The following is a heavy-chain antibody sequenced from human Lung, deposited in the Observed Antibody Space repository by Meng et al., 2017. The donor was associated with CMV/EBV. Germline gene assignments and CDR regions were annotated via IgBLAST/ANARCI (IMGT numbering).Heavy chain of an antibody. D-gene: IGHD3-10*01. CDR1: GDSITNHNW. CDR2: IPHRGSS. V-gene: IGHV4-4*02. CDR3: LRRSGGSV. J-gene: IGHJ1*01. Sequence: QVQFRESGPALLKPSHTLSLTSAGSGDSITNHNWRAWVRQPPGKGLEWIGEIPHRGSSAYNPSLKSRVSMSIDKSKNQFSLKLTSVTAADTAVYHCLRRSGGSVWGQGTLVTVSS.